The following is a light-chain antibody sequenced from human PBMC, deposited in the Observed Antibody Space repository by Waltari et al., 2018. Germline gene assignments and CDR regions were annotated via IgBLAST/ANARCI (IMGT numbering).Light chain of an antibody. J-gene: IGKJ2*01. V-gene: IGKV4-1*01. CDR3: HQYYNIPYT. Sequence: DIVMTQSPDSLAVSLGERATINCKSSQSALYSSNNKNYLAWYQQKPGQPPKLLISWASTRESGVPDRFSGSGSGTDFTLTISSLQAEDVAVYYCHQYYNIPYTFGQGTKLEIK. CDR1: QSALYSSNNKNY. CDR2: WAS.